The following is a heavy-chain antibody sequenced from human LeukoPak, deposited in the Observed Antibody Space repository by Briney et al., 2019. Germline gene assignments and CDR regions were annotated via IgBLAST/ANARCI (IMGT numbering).Heavy chain of an antibody. CDR2: ISSSSSYI. CDR3: ARDQEPYGLSRPVNSY. V-gene: IGHV3-21*01. J-gene: IGHJ4*02. Sequence: GGSLRLSCAASGFTLSSYSMNWVRQAPGKGLEWVSSISSSSSYIYYADSVKGRFTISRDNAKNSLYLQMNSLRAEDTAVYYCARDQEPYGLSRPVNSYWGQGTLVTVSS. CDR1: GFTLSSYS. D-gene: IGHD3/OR15-3a*01.